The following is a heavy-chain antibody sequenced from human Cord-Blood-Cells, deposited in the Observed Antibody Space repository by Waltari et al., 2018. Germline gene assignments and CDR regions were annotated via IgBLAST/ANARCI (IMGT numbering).Heavy chain of an antibody. Sequence: QVQLVESGGGVVQPGRSLSLSCAASGFPVSSHAMPWVRQAPGKGLEWVAVISYDGSNKYYADSVKGRFTISRDNSKNTLYLQMNSLRAEDTAVYYCARGGDRGFDYWGQGTLVTVSS. D-gene: IGHD3-10*01. CDR3: ARGGDRGFDY. V-gene: IGHV3-30-3*01. CDR1: GFPVSSHA. CDR2: ISYDGSNK. J-gene: IGHJ4*02.